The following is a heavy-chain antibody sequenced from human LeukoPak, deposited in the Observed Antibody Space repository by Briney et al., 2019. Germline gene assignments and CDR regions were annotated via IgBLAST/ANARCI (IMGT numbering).Heavy chain of an antibody. V-gene: IGHV3-43*01. CDR2: ISRDGGII. CDR1: RSTFNDYT. Sequence: PGGSLRLSCAASRSTFNDYTMDWVRQVPGKRLEWVSLISRDGGIIYYADSVKGRFVISRDNSKNSLFLQMNSLRPEDTAFYYCAKADCGGDCYLIDYWGQGTLVTVSS. CDR3: AKADCGGDCYLIDY. D-gene: IGHD2-21*02. J-gene: IGHJ4*02.